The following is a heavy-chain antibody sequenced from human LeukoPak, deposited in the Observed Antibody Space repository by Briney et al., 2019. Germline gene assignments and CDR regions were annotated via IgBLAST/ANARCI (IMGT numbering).Heavy chain of an antibody. D-gene: IGHD4-4*01. J-gene: IGHJ5*02. CDR2: ISGSGGST. CDR3: AKDGWYSNYDTNWFDP. V-gene: IGHV3-23*01. CDR1: GFTFSGCA. Sequence: GGSLRLSCAASGFTFSGCAMSWVRQAPGKGLEWVSAISGSGGSTYYADSVKGRFTISRDNSKNTLYLQMNSLRAEDTAVYYCAKDGWYSNYDTNWFDPWGQGTLVTVSS.